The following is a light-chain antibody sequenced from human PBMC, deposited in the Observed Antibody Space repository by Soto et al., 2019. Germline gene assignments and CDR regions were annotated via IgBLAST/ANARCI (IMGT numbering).Light chain of an antibody. CDR2: GAS. CDR3: QQYNNWRWT. J-gene: IGKJ1*01. V-gene: IGKV3-15*01. Sequence: EIVMTQSPATLSVSPGERATLSCRASQSVSSNLAGYQQKPGQAPRLLIYGASTRATGIPARFSGSGSGTEFALTISSLQSEDFAVYYCQQYNNWRWTFGQGTKVEIK. CDR1: QSVSSN.